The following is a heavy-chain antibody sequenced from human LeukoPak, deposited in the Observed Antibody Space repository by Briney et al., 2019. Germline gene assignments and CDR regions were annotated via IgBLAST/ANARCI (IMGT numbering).Heavy chain of an antibody. Sequence: GGPLSSPFAALGLTLVTLGMPWARQVPAKGLEGVPVISYDGSNKYYADSVKGRFTISRDNSKNTLYLQMNSLRAEDTAVYYCAKVVLRYFDWLTDYWGQGTLVTVSS. D-gene: IGHD3-9*01. CDR3: AKVVLRYFDWLTDY. CDR1: GLTLVTLG. CDR2: ISYDGSNK. V-gene: IGHV3-30*18. J-gene: IGHJ4*02.